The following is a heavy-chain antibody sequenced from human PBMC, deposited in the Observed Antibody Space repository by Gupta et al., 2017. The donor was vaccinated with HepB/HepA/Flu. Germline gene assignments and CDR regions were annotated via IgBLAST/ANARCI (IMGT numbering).Heavy chain of an antibody. V-gene: IGHV4-39*01. Sequence: QLQLQESGPGLVKPSETLSLSCNVSGDSIKINSYYWAWIRQPPGGGLECIGYVYYGDRTSYSPSLGGRLTISLDTSKNQLSLKLTSVIASDTAVYYCARAKPLLGMSSYYMDVWGNGTTVTVSS. CDR3: ARAKPLLGMSSYYMDV. J-gene: IGHJ6*03. D-gene: IGHD1-26*01. CDR2: VYYGDRT. CDR1: GDSIKINSYY.